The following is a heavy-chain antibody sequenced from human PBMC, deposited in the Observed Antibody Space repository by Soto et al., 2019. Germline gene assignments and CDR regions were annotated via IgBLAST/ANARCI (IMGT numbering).Heavy chain of an antibody. J-gene: IGHJ4*02. D-gene: IGHD6-19*01. CDR2: IYYSRST. CDR1: GASITSGDYY. V-gene: IGHV4-31*03. Sequence: QVQLQESGPGLVKPSQTLSLTCTVSGASITSGDYYWSWIRQHPGKGLEWIGYIYYSRSTYYNPSLKSRVTISVDTSKNQFSLKLNSVTAADTAVYYCASSVGGWYFDYWGQGTLVTVPS. CDR3: ASSVGGWYFDY.